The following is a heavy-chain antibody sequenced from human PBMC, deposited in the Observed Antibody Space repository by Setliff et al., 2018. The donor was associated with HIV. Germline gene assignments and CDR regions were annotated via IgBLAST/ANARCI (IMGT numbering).Heavy chain of an antibody. V-gene: IGHV1-69*05. CDR1: GGTFSSYV. CDR3: ALPYCSGGNCWSSASLPPAGWFDP. D-gene: IGHD2-15*01. CDR2: IIPMYGVT. Sequence: SVKVSCKASGGTFSSYVISWARQAPGQGPEWMGGIIPMYGVTNYAQKFQGRVTITTDESTSTAYMELSSLRSEDPAVYYCALPYCSGGNCWSSASLPPAGWFDPWGQGTLVTVSS. J-gene: IGHJ5*02.